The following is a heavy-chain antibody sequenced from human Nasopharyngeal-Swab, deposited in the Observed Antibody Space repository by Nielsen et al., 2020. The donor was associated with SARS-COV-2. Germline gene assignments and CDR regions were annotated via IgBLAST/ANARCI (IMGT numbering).Heavy chain of an antibody. D-gene: IGHD1-26*01. Sequence: LETLSLTCTVSGDSISRYYWGWIRQPPGKGLEWIGDFSYSVITHYNASLKSRVTISLDTSKNQFSLKLSSVTAADTGVYYCAREVVGGLVDSWGQGILVTVSS. J-gene: IGHJ4*02. CDR3: AREVVGGLVDS. CDR1: GDSISRYY. CDR2: FSYSVIT. V-gene: IGHV4-59*12.